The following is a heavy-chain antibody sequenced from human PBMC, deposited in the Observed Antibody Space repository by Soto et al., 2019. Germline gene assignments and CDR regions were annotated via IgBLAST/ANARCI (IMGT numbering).Heavy chain of an antibody. CDR3: ARVIAAVGAFDI. D-gene: IGHD6-13*01. J-gene: IGHJ3*02. V-gene: IGHV1-69*13. CDR2: IIPIFGTA. Sequence: SVKVSCKASGGTFSSYAISWLRQAPGQGLEWMGGIIPIFGTANYAQKFQGRVTITADESTSTAYMELSSLRSEDTAVYYCARVIAAVGAFDIWGQGTMVTVSS. CDR1: GGTFSSYA.